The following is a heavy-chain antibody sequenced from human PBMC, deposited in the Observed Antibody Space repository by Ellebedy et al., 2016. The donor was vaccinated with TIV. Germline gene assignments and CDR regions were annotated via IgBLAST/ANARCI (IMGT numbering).Heavy chain of an antibody. V-gene: IGHV3-23*01. Sequence: GESLKISCAASGFSFSSYIMSWVRQAPGKGLEWVSVISGIDGSTYYSDSVKGRFFISLDHSKNTVFLQLNSLRDEDTAQYFCGREGHTSGRCGAYDIWGQGTMVTVAS. D-gene: IGHD6-19*01. CDR2: ISGIDGST. J-gene: IGHJ3*02. CDR3: GREGHTSGRCGAYDI. CDR1: GFSFSSYI.